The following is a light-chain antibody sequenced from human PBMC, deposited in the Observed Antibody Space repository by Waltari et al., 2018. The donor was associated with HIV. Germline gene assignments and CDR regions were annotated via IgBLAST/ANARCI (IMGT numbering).Light chain of an antibody. CDR1: QSLLHSNGYNY. V-gene: IGKV2-28*01. J-gene: IGKJ4*01. CDR3: MQALQTPT. Sequence: EIVMTQSPLSLPVTPGEPASISCRSSQSLLHSNGYNYLDWYLQKPGQSQQVLIYLGSNRASGVPDRFSGSGSGTDFTLKISRVEAGDAGVYFCMQALQTPTFGGGTKVEIK. CDR2: LGS.